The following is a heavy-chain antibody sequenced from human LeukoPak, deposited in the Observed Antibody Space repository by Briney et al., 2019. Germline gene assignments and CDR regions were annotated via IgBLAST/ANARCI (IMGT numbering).Heavy chain of an antibody. V-gene: IGHV4-34*01. Sequence: SETLSLTCAVYGGSFSGYYWSWIRQPPGKGLEWIGEINHSGSTNYNPSLKSRVTISVDTSKNQFSLKLSSVTAADTAVYYCARSIAVAGPFDYWGQGTLVTVSS. CDR3: ARSIAVAGPFDY. D-gene: IGHD6-19*01. CDR1: GGSFSGYY. CDR2: INHSGST. J-gene: IGHJ4*02.